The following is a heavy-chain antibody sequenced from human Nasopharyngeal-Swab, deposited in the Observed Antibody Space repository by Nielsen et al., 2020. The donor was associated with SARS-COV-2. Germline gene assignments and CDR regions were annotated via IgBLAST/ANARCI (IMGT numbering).Heavy chain of an antibody. D-gene: IGHD4-23*01. CDR1: GGSISSGDYY. J-gene: IGHJ4*02. CDR2: IHYSGGT. V-gene: IGHV4-30-4*01. Sequence: LRLSCTVSGGSISSGDYYWSWIRPPPGEGLEWIGYIHYSGGTYYNPSLKSRATISINTSRKQFSLNLNSMTAADTAVYYCARGPTVAALTFDNWGQGTLVTVSS. CDR3: ARGPTVAALTFDN.